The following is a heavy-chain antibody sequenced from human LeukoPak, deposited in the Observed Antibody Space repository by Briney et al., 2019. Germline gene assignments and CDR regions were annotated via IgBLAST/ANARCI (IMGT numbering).Heavy chain of an antibody. CDR3: ARNSRYSFDI. CDR2: IKSDGSEK. J-gene: IGHJ3*02. V-gene: IGHV3-7*04. CDR1: GFTFSSYW. Sequence: GGSLRLSCAASGFTFSSYWMTWVRQAPGKGLEWVALIKSDGSEKYHVDSVKGRFTISRDNAKNSLYLPMNSLRAEDTAVYYCARNSRYSFDIWGQGTMVTVSS. D-gene: IGHD4-11*01.